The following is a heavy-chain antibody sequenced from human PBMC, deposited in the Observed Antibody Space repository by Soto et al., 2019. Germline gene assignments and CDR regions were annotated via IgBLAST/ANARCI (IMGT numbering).Heavy chain of an antibody. D-gene: IGHD3-10*01. J-gene: IGHJ3*02. Sequence: ASVKVSCKASGYTFTGYFIHWVRQAPGQGLEWMGSINPNSGVTNYAERFQGRVTMTRAMSARTAYMALSSLRSDDTAVYDCARESYNHEGCDIWGQGKMVTVS. CDR1: GYTFTGYF. CDR3: ARESYNHEGCDI. V-gene: IGHV1-2*02. CDR2: INPNSGVT.